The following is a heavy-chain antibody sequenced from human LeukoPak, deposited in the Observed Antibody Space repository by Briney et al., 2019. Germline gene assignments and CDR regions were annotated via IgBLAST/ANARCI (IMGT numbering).Heavy chain of an antibody. J-gene: IGHJ4*02. CDR3: ARETMTAIQTIDY. D-gene: IGHD2-21*02. CDR2: IWYDGSNK. CDR1: GFTFSSYG. V-gene: IGHV3-33*01. Sequence: GGSLRLSCAASGFTFSSYGMHWVRQAPGKGLEWVAVIWYDGSNKYYADSVKGRLTISRDNSKNTLYLQMNSLRAEDTAVYYCARETMTAIQTIDYWGQGTLVTVSS.